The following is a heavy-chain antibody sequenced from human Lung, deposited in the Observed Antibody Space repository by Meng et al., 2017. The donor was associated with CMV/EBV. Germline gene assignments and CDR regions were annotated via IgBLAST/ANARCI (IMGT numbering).Heavy chain of an antibody. V-gene: IGHV4-31*03. CDR1: GGSISSGGYY. D-gene: IGHD6-6*01. CDR3: ARGGRGIAARGWFDP. CDR2: IYYSGST. J-gene: IGHJ5*02. Sequence: SXTLSLTCTVSGGSISSGGYYWSWIRQHPGKGLEWIGYIYYSGSTYYNPSLKSRVTISVDTSKNQFSLKLSSVTAADTAVYYCARGGRGIAARGWFDPWGQGTLVTVSS.